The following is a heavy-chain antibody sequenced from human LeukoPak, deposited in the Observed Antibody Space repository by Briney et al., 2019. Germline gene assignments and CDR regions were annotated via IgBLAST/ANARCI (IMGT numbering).Heavy chain of an antibody. V-gene: IGHV3-23*01. CDR3: AGVWGPSSAWSWAFEY. Sequence: GGSLRLSCAASGCTFSSYAMSGLRQTPGKGREWVSAISGSSGTTYYADSVKGRFTISRDSSKHTLYLQMSGLRPEDTALYYCAGVWGPSSAWSWAFEYWGQGTLVTVSS. D-gene: IGHD6-13*01. J-gene: IGHJ4*02. CDR1: GCTFSSYA. CDR2: ISGSSGTT.